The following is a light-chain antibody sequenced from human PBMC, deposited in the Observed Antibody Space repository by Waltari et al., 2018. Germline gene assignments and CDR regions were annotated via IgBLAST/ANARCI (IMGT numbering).Light chain of an antibody. Sequence: SAPTQPPPVAGSPGQSITISFPGTRSDVADSNFSSWVPQHPGEAPKTVLYDVSERPSGVPGRFSGSKSGNSASLSVSGLQAEDEAVYYCCSYTGTWVFGGGTKLTVL. V-gene: IGLV2-11*01. J-gene: IGLJ3*02. CDR2: DVS. CDR3: CSYTGTWV. CDR1: RSDVADSNF.